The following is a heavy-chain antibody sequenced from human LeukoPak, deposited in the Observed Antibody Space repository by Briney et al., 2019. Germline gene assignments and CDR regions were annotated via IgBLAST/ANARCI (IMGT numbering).Heavy chain of an antibody. CDR3: TTVGSKSSGYYSSFDY. V-gene: IGHV3-15*01. CDR1: GFTFGDYG. CDR2: IKSKTDGGTT. J-gene: IGHJ4*02. D-gene: IGHD3-22*01. Sequence: GGSLRLSCAAAGFTFGDYGMNWVRQAPGKGLEWVGRIKSKTDGGTTDYAAPVKGKFTISRDDSENTLYLQMNSLKTEDTAVYYCTTVGSKSSGYYSSFDYWGQGTLVTVSS.